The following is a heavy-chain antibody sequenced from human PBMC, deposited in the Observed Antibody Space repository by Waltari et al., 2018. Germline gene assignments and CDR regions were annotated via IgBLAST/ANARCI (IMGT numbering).Heavy chain of an antibody. J-gene: IGHJ4*02. V-gene: IGHV4-39*01. D-gene: IGHD3-3*01. CDR3: ARQNLGIFGVVTLFDY. CDR2: NYYSGST. Sequence: QLQLQESGPGLVKPSETLSLTCTVSGGSISSSSYYWGWIRQPPGKGLEWIGRNYYSGSTYANPYLKSRVTSSVDTAKNQFSLKLSSVTAADTAVYYCARQNLGIFGVVTLFDYWGQGTLVTVSS. CDR1: GGSISSSSYY.